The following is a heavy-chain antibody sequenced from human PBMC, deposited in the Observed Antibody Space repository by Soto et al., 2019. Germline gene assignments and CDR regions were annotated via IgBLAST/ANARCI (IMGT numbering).Heavy chain of an antibody. CDR1: GYIFTNYG. D-gene: IGHD3-9*01. V-gene: IGHV1-18*01. CDR2: ISGYNGNT. Sequence: VQLVQSGAEVTRPGASVKVSCKASGYIFTNYGISWVRQAPGQGLEWMGWISGYNGNTNYAQKFQGRVTMTTDTSTTTAYMELRSLQSDDRAVFYCARGRYSSGGLDVWGQGTTVTVSS. J-gene: IGHJ6*02. CDR3: ARGRYSSGGLDV.